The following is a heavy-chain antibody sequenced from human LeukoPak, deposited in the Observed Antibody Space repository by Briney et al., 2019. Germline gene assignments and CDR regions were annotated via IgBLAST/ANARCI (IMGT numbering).Heavy chain of an antibody. CDR2: ISAYNGNT. CDR1: GYTFTSYG. D-gene: IGHD3-10*01. V-gene: IGHV1-18*01. J-gene: IGHJ4*02. Sequence: ASVKVSCKASGYTFTSYGISWVRQAPGQGLEWMGWISAYNGNTNYAQKLQGRVTMTTDTSTSTAYMELRSLRSDDTAVYYCARGCDGSGSYPEGPTNFDYWGQGTLVTVSS. CDR3: ARGCDGSGSYPEGPTNFDY.